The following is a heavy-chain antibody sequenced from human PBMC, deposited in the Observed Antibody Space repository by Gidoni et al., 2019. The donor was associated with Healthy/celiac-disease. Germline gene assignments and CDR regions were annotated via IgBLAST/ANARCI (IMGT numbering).Heavy chain of an antibody. CDR3: ARVLTDCSGGSCSLDY. Sequence: EVQMVESGGGLVQPGGFLRLSCAASGFTFSSYEMNWVRQAPGKGLEWVSYSSSSGSTIYYADSVKGRFTISRDNAKNSRYLQMNSLRAEDTAVYYCARVLTDCSGGSCSLDYWGQGTLVTVSS. D-gene: IGHD2-15*01. CDR1: GFTFSSYE. V-gene: IGHV3-48*03. J-gene: IGHJ4*02. CDR2: SSSSGSTI.